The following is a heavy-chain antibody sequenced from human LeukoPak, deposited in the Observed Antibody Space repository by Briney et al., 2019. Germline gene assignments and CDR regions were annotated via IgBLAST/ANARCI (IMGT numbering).Heavy chain of an antibody. CDR1: GYSISSGYY. CDR2: IYHSGST. J-gene: IGHJ3*02. Sequence: SETLSLTCTVSGYSISSGYYWGWIRQPPGKGLEWIGSIYHSGSTYYNPSLKSRVTISVDTSKNQFSLKLSSVTAADTAVYYCAREGPYYYDSSGYYLDAFDIWGQGTMVTVSS. V-gene: IGHV4-38-2*02. D-gene: IGHD3-22*01. CDR3: AREGPYYYDSSGYYLDAFDI.